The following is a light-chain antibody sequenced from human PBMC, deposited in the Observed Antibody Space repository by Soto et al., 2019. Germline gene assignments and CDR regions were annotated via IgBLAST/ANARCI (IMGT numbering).Light chain of an antibody. CDR3: SSYTTRSSYV. Sequence: QSVLTQPASVSGSPGQSITISCTGTSSDVGGYNYVSWYQQHPGKAPKLMIWDVYNRPSGVSHRFPGSKSGNTASLTIFGLQAEDEADYYCSSYTTRSSYVFGTGTKVT. CDR2: DVY. CDR1: SSDVGGYNY. J-gene: IGLJ1*01. V-gene: IGLV2-14*01.